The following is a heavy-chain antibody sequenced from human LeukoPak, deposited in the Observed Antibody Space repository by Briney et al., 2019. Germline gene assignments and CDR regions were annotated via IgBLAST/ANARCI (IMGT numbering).Heavy chain of an antibody. CDR1: GGSISSYY. J-gene: IGHJ6*03. CDR3: ATLPGDYVSYYYYYMDV. CDR2: IYYSGST. V-gene: IGHV4-59*01. D-gene: IGHD4-17*01. Sequence: PSETLSLTCTVSGGSISSYYWSWIRQPPGKGLAWIGYIYYSGSTNYNPSLKSRVTKSVVTSKNQFSLKLSSVTAADTAVYYCATLPGDYVSYYYYYMDVWGKGTTVTVSS.